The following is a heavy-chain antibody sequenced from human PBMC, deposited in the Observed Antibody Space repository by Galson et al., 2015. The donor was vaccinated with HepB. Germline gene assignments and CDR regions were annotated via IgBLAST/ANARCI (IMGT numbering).Heavy chain of an antibody. D-gene: IGHD6-13*01. CDR2: ISYDGSNK. V-gene: IGHV3-30*04. Sequence: SLRLSCAASGFTFSSYAMHWVRQAPGKGLEWVAVISYDGSNKYYADSVKGRFTISSDNSKNTLYLQMNSLRAEDTAVYYCAREKQQLPLPDYWGQGTLVTVSA. CDR1: GFTFSSYA. J-gene: IGHJ4*02. CDR3: AREKQQLPLPDY.